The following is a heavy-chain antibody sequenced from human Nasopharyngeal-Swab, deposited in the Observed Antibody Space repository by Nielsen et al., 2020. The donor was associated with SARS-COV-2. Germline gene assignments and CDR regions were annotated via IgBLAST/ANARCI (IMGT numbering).Heavy chain of an antibody. CDR3: ARAGMGRGFDY. D-gene: IGHD3-10*01. V-gene: IGHV1-3*01. J-gene: IGHJ4*02. Sequence: WVRQAPRQRLEWMGWINAGNGNTKYSQKFQGRVTITGDTSASTAYMELSSLRSEDTAVYYCARAGMGRGFDYWGQGTLVTVSS. CDR2: INAGNGNT.